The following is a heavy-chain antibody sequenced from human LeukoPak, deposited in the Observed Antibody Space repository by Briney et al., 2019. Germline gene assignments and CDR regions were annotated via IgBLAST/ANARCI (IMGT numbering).Heavy chain of an antibody. CDR2: IYYSGST. J-gene: IGHJ3*02. D-gene: IGHD2-21*01. CDR3: ARADYCGGDCVDAFDI. CDR1: GGSISSGDYY. Sequence: SETLSLTCTVSGGSISSGDYYWSWIRQPPGKGLEWIGYIYYSGSTYYNPSLKSRVTISVDTSKNQFSLKLSSVTAADTAVYDCARADYCGGDCVDAFDIWGQGTMVTVSS. V-gene: IGHV4-30-4*08.